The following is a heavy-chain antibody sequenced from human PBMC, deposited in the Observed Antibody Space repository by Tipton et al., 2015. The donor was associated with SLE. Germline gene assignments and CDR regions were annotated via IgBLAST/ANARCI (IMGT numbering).Heavy chain of an antibody. Sequence: TLSLTCAVSGYSISSGYYWGWIRQPPGKGLEGIGSIYHSGSTYYNPSLKSRVTISVGTSKNQFSLKLSSVTAADTAVYYCAREPYYYDSSGYYVSWFDPWGQGTLVTVSS. CDR3: AREPYYYDSSGYYVSWFDP. CDR1: GYSISSGYY. V-gene: IGHV4-38-2*01. CDR2: IYHSGST. J-gene: IGHJ5*02. D-gene: IGHD3-22*01.